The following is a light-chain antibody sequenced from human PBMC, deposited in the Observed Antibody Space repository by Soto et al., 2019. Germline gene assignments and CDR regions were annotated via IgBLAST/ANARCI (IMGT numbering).Light chain of an antibody. V-gene: IGLV2-14*02. Sequence: QSALTQPASVSGSPGQSITISCTGTSSDVGAYNLVSWYQQHPGRAPKLFIFDVSDRPSGVSDRFSGSKSGNTASLTISWLQAEDEASYYCSSYTNTGTLVFGGGTKVTVL. CDR2: DVS. CDR1: SSDVGAYNL. CDR3: SSYTNTGTLV. J-gene: IGLJ3*02.